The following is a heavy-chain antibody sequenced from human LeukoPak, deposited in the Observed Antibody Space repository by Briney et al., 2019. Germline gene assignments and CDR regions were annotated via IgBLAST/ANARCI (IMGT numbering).Heavy chain of an antibody. CDR3: AKGFSTLWVNYFDD. J-gene: IGHJ4*02. CDR1: GFTFSTHG. Sequence: GGSLRLSCVASGFTFSTHGMHWVRQAPGKGLEWVAVIWHDGRSIYNEDSVKGRFTISRDTSENTVYLQMNSLRAEDTAVYYCAKGFSTLWVNYFDDWGQGTPVTVSS. V-gene: IGHV3-33*06. D-gene: IGHD2-21*01. CDR2: IWHDGRSI.